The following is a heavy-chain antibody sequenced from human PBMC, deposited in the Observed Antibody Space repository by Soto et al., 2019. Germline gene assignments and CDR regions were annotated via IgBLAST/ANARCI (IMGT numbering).Heavy chain of an antibody. CDR2: ISGSGGST. CDR1: GFTFSSYA. V-gene: IGHV3-23*01. Sequence: GGSLRLSCAASGFTFSSYAMSWVRQAPGKGLEWVSAISGSGGSTYYADSVKGRFTISRDNSKDTLYLQMNSLRAEDTAVYYCAKSAMVRGVIILPSAFDIWGQGTMVTVSS. J-gene: IGHJ3*02. CDR3: AKSAMVRGVIILPSAFDI. D-gene: IGHD3-10*01.